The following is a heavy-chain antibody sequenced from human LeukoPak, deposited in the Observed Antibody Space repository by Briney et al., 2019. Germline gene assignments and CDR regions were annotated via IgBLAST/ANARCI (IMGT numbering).Heavy chain of an antibody. CDR2: ISYDGSNK. CDR3: ARDLNSYDYGNFDY. D-gene: IGHD4-17*01. CDR1: GFTFSGYA. J-gene: IGHJ4*02. V-gene: IGHV3-30*04. Sequence: PARSLRLSCAASGFTFSGYAMHWVRQAPGKGLERVAVISYDGSNKYYADSVKSGFTISRDNSKNTLYLQMNSLRAEDTAVYYCARDLNSYDYGNFDYWGQGTLVTVSS.